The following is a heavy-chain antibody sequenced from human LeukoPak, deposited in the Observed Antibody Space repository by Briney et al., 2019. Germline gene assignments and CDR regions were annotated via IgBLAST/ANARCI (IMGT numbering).Heavy chain of an antibody. Sequence: SETLSLTCTVSGGSISSSSYYWGWIRQPPWKGLEWIGSIYYSGSTYYNPSLKSRVTISVDTSKNQFSLKLSSVTAADTAVYYCARDKYDYVSAPIDYWGQGTLVTVSS. J-gene: IGHJ4*02. CDR2: IYYSGST. D-gene: IGHD3-16*01. CDR1: GGSISSSSYY. V-gene: IGHV4-39*07. CDR3: ARDKYDYVSAPIDY.